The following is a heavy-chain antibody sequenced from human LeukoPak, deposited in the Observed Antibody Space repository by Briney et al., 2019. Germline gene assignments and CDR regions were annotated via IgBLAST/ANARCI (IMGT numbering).Heavy chain of an antibody. CDR1: GFTFSGSA. Sequence: GGSLRLSCAAPGFTFSGSAMHWVRQASGKGLEWVGRIRSKANSYATAYAASVKDRFTISRDDSKNTAYLQMNSLKTEDTAVYYCTRQYIQTRLFDYWGQGTLVTVSS. CDR2: IRSKANSYAT. D-gene: IGHD5-18*01. CDR3: TRQYIQTRLFDY. V-gene: IGHV3-73*01. J-gene: IGHJ4*02.